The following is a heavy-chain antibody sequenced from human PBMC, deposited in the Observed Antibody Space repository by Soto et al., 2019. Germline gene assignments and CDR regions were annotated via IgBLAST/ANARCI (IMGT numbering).Heavy chain of an antibody. J-gene: IGHJ3*02. D-gene: IGHD7-27*01. CDR2: TYYRSKWYN. CDR3: AREPANWGSGDAFDI. V-gene: IGHV6-1*01. Sequence: SQTLSLTCAISGDSVSSNSVAWNWIRQSPSRGLEWLGRTYYRSKWYNDYVVSVKSRITINPDSSKNQFSLQLNSVTPEYTAVDYCAREPANWGSGDAFDIWGQGTMVTVSS. CDR1: GDSVSSNSVA.